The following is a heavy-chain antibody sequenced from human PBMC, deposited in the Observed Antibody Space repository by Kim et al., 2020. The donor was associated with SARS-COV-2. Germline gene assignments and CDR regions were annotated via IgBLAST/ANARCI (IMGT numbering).Heavy chain of an antibody. Sequence: SETLSLTCAVSGGSISSGGYSWSWIRQPPGKGLEWIGYIYHSGSTYYNPSLKSRVTISVDRSKNQFSLKLSSVTAADTAVYYCARGSQAIDYWGQGTLVTVSS. V-gene: IGHV4-30-2*01. CDR1: GGSISSGGYS. D-gene: IGHD5-12*01. CDR2: IYHSGST. J-gene: IGHJ4*02. CDR3: ARGSQAIDY.